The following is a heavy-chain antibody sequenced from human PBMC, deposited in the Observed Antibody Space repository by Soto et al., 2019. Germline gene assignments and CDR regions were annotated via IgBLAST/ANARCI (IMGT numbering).Heavy chain of an antibody. V-gene: IGHV3-30*18. Sequence: GGSLRLSCAASGFTFSSYGMHWVRQAPGKGLEWVAVISYDGSNKYYADSVKGRFTISRDNSKNTLYLQMNSLRAEDTAVYYCAKVSGIAAAGTNGMDVWGQGTTVTVSS. CDR1: GFTFSSYG. CDR3: AKVSGIAAAGTNGMDV. CDR2: ISYDGSNK. D-gene: IGHD6-13*01. J-gene: IGHJ6*02.